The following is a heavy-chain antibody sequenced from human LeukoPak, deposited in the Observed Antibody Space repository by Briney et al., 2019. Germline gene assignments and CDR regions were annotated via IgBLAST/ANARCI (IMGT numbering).Heavy chain of an antibody. V-gene: IGHV4-31*03. J-gene: IGHJ3*02. D-gene: IGHD3-16*01. CDR2: LYYSGST. CDR3: ARVDGAADAFDI. Sequence: SETLSLTCTVSGGSISSGGYYWSWIRQHPGKGLEWIGYLYYSGSTYYNPSLKSRVTISVDTSKNQFSLKLSSVTAADTAVYYCARVDGAADAFDIWGQGTMVTVSS. CDR1: GGSISSGGYY.